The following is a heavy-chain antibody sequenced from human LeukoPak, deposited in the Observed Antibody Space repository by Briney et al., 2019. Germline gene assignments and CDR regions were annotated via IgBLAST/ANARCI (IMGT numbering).Heavy chain of an antibody. CDR2: IIPIVGTA. CDR3: ARAYCSSTSCSYYFDY. V-gene: IGHV1-69*05. D-gene: IGHD2-2*01. CDR1: GGTFSSYA. J-gene: IGHJ4*02. Sequence: SVKVSCKASGGTFSSYAISWVRQAPGQGLEWMGGIIPIVGTANYAQKFQGRVTITRDTSASTAYMELSSLRSEDTAVYYCARAYCSSTSCSYYFDYWGQGTLVTVSS.